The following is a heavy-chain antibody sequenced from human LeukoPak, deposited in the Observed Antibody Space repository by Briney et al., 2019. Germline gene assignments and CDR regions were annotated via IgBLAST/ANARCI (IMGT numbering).Heavy chain of an antibody. V-gene: IGHV4-59*02. Sequence: SETLSLTCTVSGASVSGYYYNWIRQPPGKGLDGIGYIYYSGSTNYNPSLKSRVTISLDTSKNQLSLKLSSVTTADTAVYYCARSVVTLYWYFDLWGRGTLVTVSS. CDR1: GASVSGYY. CDR2: IYYSGST. CDR3: ARSVVTLYWYFDL. D-gene: IGHD4-23*01. J-gene: IGHJ2*01.